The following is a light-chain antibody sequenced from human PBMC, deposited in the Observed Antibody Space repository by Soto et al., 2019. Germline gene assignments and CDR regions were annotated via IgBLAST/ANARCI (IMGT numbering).Light chain of an antibody. J-gene: IGLJ3*02. CDR3: SSYATSIGV. CDR2: EVS. V-gene: IGLV2-14*03. CDR1: SSDIGGYNY. Sequence: QSVLTQPASVSGSPGQSITISCTGSSSDIGGYNYVSWYQQYPGKAPKLLIYEVSNRPSGVSNRVSGSKSGNTASLTISGLQAEDEADYYCSSYATSIGVFGGGTKLTVL.